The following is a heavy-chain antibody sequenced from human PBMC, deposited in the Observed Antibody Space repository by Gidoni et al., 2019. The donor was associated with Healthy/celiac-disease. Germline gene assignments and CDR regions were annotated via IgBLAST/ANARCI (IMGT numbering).Heavy chain of an antibody. D-gene: IGHD3-22*01. CDR3: ARECRHYYDSSGYYYAWFDP. J-gene: IGHJ5*02. CDR1: GASINSGDSY. Sequence: QVQLQESGPGLVKPSQTLSLTCTVSGASINSGDSYCSWIRPPPGKGLEWIGYIYYSGSTYYNPSLKSRVTISVDTSKNQFSLKLSSVTAADTAVYYCARECRHYYDSSGYYYAWFDPWGQGTLVTVSS. V-gene: IGHV4-30-4*01. CDR2: IYYSGST.